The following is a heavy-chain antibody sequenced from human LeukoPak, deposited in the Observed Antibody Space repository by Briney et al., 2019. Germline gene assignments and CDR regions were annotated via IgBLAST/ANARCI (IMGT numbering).Heavy chain of an antibody. J-gene: IGHJ4*02. CDR3: ANSANYGGNSGYFDY. V-gene: IGHV4-39*01. D-gene: IGHD4-23*01. CDR2: IYYSGST. CDR1: RGFTFSTNWM. Sequence: PGGSLRLSCAASRGFTFSTNWMYWVRQAPGKGLEWIGSIYYSGSTYYNPSLKSRVTISVDTSKNQFSLKLNSVTAADTAVYYCANSANYGGNSGYFDYWGQGTLVTVSS.